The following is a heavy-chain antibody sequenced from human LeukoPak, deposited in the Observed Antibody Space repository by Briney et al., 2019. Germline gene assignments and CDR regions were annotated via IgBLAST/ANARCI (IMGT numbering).Heavy chain of an antibody. CDR2: IYSGGST. J-gene: IGHJ4*02. CDR1: GFTVSSNY. V-gene: IGHV3-53*01. CDR3: ARDAYSSGWYSDY. Sequence: GGSLRLSCAASGFTVSSNYKSWVRQAPGKGLEWVSVIYSGGSTYYADSVKGRFTISRDNSKNTLYLQMNSLRAEDTAVYYCARDAYSSGWYSDYWGQGTLVTVSS. D-gene: IGHD6-19*01.